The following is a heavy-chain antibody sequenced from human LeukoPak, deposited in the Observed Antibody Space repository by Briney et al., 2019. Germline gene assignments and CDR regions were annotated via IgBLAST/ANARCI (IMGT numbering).Heavy chain of an antibody. D-gene: IGHD2-2*01. V-gene: IGHV3-72*01. CDR3: ARVRYCSSTTCRGAFDI. J-gene: IGHJ3*02. CDR2: TRNKANSYAT. Sequence: GGSLRLSCTASGFTISTYWMSWVRQAPGKGLEWVGRTRNKANSYATEYAASVKGRFTISRDDSENSLYLQMNSLKTEDTAVYYCARVRYCSSTTCRGAFDIWGQGTMVTVSS. CDR1: GFTISTYW.